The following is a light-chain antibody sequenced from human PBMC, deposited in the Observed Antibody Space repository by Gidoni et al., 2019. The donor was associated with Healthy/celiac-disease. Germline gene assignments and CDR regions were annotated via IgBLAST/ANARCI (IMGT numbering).Light chain of an antibody. CDR1: QSISSW. CDR3: QQYNSYRWT. CDR2: DAS. V-gene: IGKV1-5*01. Sequence: DIQMTQSPSTLSASVGDRVTITCRASQSISSWLAWYQQKPGKAPKLLIYDASSLESGVPSRFSGSGPGTEFTLTISSLQPDDFATYYCQQYNSYRWTFGQGTKVEIK. J-gene: IGKJ1*01.